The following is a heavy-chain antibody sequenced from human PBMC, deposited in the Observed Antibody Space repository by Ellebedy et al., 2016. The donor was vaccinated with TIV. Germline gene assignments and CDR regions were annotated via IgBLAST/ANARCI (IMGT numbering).Heavy chain of an antibody. V-gene: IGHV1-69*06. CDR1: GGTFSSYV. J-gene: IGHJ2*01. Sequence: AASVKVSCKASGGTFSSYVFSWVRQAPGQGLDWMGGTIPIFGTTHYAQKFQGRVTITADRSTNTAYLELSGLRSEDTAVYYCAGDRAPDGRNWFFDLWGRGTLVTVSS. CDR2: TIPIFGTT. CDR3: AGDRAPDGRNWFFDL. D-gene: IGHD5-24*01.